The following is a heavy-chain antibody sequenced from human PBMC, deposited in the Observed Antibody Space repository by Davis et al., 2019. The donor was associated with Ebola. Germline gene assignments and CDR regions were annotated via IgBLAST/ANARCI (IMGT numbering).Heavy chain of an antibody. J-gene: IGHJ4*02. Sequence: GGSLRLSCAASGFTFNYYAMSWVRQAPGKGLEWVSLIGGGGDDTYYPDSVKGRFTISRDNSKNTLYLQMNSLRAEDTAVYYCAKGGDARGIAAAGTEAHYWGQGTLVTVSS. D-gene: IGHD6-13*01. CDR2: IGGGGDDT. CDR3: AKGGDARGIAAAGTEAHY. V-gene: IGHV3-23*01. CDR1: GFTFNYYA.